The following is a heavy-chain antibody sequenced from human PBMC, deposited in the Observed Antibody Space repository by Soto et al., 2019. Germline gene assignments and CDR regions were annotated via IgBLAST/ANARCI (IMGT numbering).Heavy chain of an antibody. CDR3: ARDHRTSRVFDY. CDR2: IYKSATT. CDR1: GDSISNLDYF. V-gene: IGHV4-30-4*01. J-gene: IGHJ4*02. Sequence: PSETLSLTCSVSGDSISNLDYFWAWIRQPPGQALEYIGYIYKSATTYYNPSFESRVAIPVDTSKSQFSLNVTSVTAADTAVYYFARDHRTSRVFDYWGQGTLVTVSS.